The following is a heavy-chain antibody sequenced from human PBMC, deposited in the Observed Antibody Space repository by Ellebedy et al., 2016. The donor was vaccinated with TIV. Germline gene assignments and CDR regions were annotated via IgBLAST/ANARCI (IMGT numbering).Heavy chain of an antibody. CDR1: GGSVSSGRYY. V-gene: IGHV4-61*01. J-gene: IGHJ5*02. D-gene: IGHD3-10*01. Sequence: MPSETLSLTCTLPGGSVSSGRYYWSWIRQPPGKGLEWVGYIYYSGSTNYNPSLKSRVTISIDTSKNQFSLRLTSVTAADTSVYYCARDDPSGWLDPWGQGTLVTVSS. CDR2: IYYSGST. CDR3: ARDDPSGWLDP.